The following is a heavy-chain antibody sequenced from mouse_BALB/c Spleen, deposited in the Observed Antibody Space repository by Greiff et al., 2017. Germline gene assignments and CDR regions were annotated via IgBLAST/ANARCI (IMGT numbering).Heavy chain of an antibody. D-gene: IGHD2-14*01. CDR2: IYPGDGDT. CDR3: ASHYRYDVRYAMDY. CDR1: GYTFTSYW. V-gene: IGHV1-87*01. J-gene: IGHJ4*01. Sequence: VQLQESGAELARPGASVKLSCKASGYTFTSYWMQWVKQRPGQGLEWIGAIYPGDGDTRYTQKFKGKATLTADKSSSTAYMQLSSLASEDSAVYYCASHYRYDVRYAMDYWGQGTSVTVSS.